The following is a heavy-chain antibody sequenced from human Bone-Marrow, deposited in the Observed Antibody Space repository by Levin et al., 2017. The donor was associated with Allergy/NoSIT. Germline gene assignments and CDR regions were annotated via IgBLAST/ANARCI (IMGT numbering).Heavy chain of an antibody. CDR2: SRDKANSYTT. D-gene: IGHD2-15*01. V-gene: IGHV3-72*01. Sequence: GGSLRLSCAASGFTFSDHYMDWVRQAPGKGLEWVGRSRDKANSYTTEYAASVKGRFTISRDDSRNLLYLQMNSLKTADTALYYCTSTYCSDDGCYFFWGQGTLVTISS. CDR1: GFTFSDHY. J-gene: IGHJ4*02. CDR3: TSTYCSDDGCYFF.